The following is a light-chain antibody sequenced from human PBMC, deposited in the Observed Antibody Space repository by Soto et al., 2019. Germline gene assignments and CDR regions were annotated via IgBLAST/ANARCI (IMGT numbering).Light chain of an antibody. CDR2: DAS. CDR1: QNVYNY. Sequence: IVLTQSPGTLSLSPGERATLSCSASQNVYNYLAWFQQKPGHAPRLLIYDASNRATGIPARFTGSGSGTDFTLTINSLKPEDFALYYCQRRSEWPITCGQGTRLEIK. J-gene: IGKJ5*01. CDR3: QRRSEWPIT. V-gene: IGKV3-11*01.